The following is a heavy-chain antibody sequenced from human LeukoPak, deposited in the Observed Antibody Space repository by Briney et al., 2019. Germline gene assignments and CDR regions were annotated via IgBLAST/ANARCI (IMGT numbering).Heavy chain of an antibody. CDR2: ISSSSSYI. V-gene: IGHV3-21*01. CDR1: GFTFSSYS. CDR3: ARVGSSSLYGMDV. J-gene: IGHJ6*02. Sequence: GGPLRLSCAASGFTFSSYSMNWVRQAPGKGLEWVSSISSSSSYIYYADSVKGRLTISRDNAKNSLYLQMNSLRAEDTAVYYCARVGSSSLYGMDVWGQGTTVTVSS. D-gene: IGHD2-2*01.